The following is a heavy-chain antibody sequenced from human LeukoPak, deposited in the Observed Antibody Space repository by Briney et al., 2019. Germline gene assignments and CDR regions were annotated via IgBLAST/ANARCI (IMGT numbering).Heavy chain of an antibody. J-gene: IGHJ4*02. CDR3: ARGEVGAGLGPPHY. CDR1: GFNFSDYD. V-gene: IGHV3-13*01. Sequence: PGGSLRLSCAASGFNFSDYDMHWARQATGKGLEWVSAIGTAGDTYYPGSVKGRFTISRENAKNSLYLQMNSLRAGDTAVYHCARGEVGAGLGPPHYWGQGTLVTASS. D-gene: IGHD1-26*01. CDR2: IGTAGDT.